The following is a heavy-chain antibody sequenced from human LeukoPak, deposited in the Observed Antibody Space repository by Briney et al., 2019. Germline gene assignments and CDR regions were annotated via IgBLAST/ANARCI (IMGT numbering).Heavy chain of an antibody. D-gene: IGHD5-24*01. V-gene: IGHV1-2*02. CDR2: LNPDTGGT. CDR1: GYTFTSYG. J-gene: IGHJ5*02. CDR3: ARHSYGSFDP. Sequence: ASVTVSCKASGYTFTSYGISWVRQAPGQGLEWMGSLNPDTGGTNYAQKFQGRVTMTRDTSISAAYMELSRLKSDDTAVYYCARHSYGSFDPWGQGTLVTVSS.